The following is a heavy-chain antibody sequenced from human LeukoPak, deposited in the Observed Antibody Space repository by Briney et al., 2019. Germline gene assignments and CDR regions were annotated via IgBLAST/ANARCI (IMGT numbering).Heavy chain of an antibody. CDR2: INTSGANT. J-gene: IGHJ4*02. CDR1: GFTFKSYA. CDR3: VKGLDYSSSRMDS. Sequence: GGSLRLSCSASGFTFKSYAMHWVRQAPGKGLEYVSSINTSGANTYYADSVKGRFTISRDNSRNTVYVQINSLTPEDTAVYYCVKGLDYSSSRMDSWGQGTLVTVSS. V-gene: IGHV3-64*05. D-gene: IGHD6-6*01.